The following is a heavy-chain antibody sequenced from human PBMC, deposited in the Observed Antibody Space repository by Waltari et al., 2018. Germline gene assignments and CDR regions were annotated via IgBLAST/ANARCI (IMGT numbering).Heavy chain of an antibody. D-gene: IGHD3-10*01. CDR1: GVGLALHG. CDR2: ISYNGGKT. CDR3: AKEGGYSYYNNYFDS. V-gene: IGHV3-20*04. J-gene: IGHJ5*01. Sequence: EAHLVESGGRATRPWGSRGLSCVASGVGLALHGLRWVRQGPGKGLEWVGSISYNGGKTYYAESVEGRFSISRDNAESSLYLQMNSLRVEDTALYYCAKEGGYSYYNNYFDSWGQGTRVTVSS.